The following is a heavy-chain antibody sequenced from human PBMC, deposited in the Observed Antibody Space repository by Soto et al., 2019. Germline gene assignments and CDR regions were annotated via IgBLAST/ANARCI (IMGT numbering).Heavy chain of an antibody. J-gene: IGHJ5*02. V-gene: IGHV1-18*01. CDR2: ISAYNGNT. CDR1: GYTFTSYG. CDR3: AGSIAAACLTGWLYP. Sequence: GASVKVSCKASGYTFTSYGISWVQQAPGQGLEWMGWISAYNGNTNYAQKLQGRVTMTTDTSTSTAYMELRSLRSADTAVYYCAGSIAAACLTGWLYPWGQGTLVAV. D-gene: IGHD6-13*01.